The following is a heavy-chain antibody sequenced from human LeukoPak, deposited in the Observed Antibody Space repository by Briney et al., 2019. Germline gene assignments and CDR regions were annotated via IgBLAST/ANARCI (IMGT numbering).Heavy chain of an antibody. Sequence: GGSLRLSCAASGFTFNSYGMSWVRQAPGKGLEWVSGISGSGGSTYYADSVKGRFTISRDNSKNTLYVQMNSLGAEDTAVYYCTTGGDVIVAGTRAFDIWGQGTMVTVSS. J-gene: IGHJ3*02. D-gene: IGHD5-12*01. V-gene: IGHV3-23*01. CDR3: TTGGDVIVAGTRAFDI. CDR1: GFTFNSYG. CDR2: ISGSGGST.